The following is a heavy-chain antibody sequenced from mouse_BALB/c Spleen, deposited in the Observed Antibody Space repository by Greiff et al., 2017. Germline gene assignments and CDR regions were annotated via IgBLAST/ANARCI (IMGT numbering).Heavy chain of an antibody. CDR3: ARGGRYDAMDY. D-gene: IGHD1-1*01. V-gene: IGHV1-7*01. CDR1: GYTFTSYW. Sequence: QVQLQQSGAELAKPGASVKMSCKASGYTFTSYWMHWVKQRPGQGLEWIGYINPSTGYTEYNQKFKDKATLTADKSSSTAYMQLSSLTSEDSAVYYCARGGRYDAMDYWGQGTSVTVSS. CDR2: INPSTGYT. J-gene: IGHJ4*01.